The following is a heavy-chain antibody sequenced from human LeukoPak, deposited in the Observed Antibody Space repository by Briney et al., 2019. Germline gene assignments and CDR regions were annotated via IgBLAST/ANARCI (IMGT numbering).Heavy chain of an antibody. CDR2: AYYTGST. J-gene: IGHJ3*02. D-gene: IGHD4-17*01. Sequence: SEAPSLTCSDCGGSSSSYYWSWMRQPPGEGLEWMGYAYYTGSTNYNPPLKSRVTVSVDTSKNRLSLKLSSVTAADTAVYSCARRTPYGEKGSGVFDIWGQGTMVTVSS. CDR3: ARRTPYGEKGSGVFDI. V-gene: IGHV4-59*12. CDR1: GGSSSSYY.